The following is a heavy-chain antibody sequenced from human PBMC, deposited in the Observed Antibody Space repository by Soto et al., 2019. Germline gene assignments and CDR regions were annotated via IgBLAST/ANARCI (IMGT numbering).Heavy chain of an antibody. Sequence: GGSLRLSCAASGFTFSNSGMRWVRQAPGQGLEWVSSIGPSGNTYYSDAVKGRFTISRDISKNTLFLQMESLRAEDTATYYCAKLLHNSYYNVMDAWGQGTTATVSS. D-gene: IGHD4-4*01. CDR2: IGPSGNT. CDR3: AKLLHNSYYNVMDA. J-gene: IGHJ6*02. V-gene: IGHV3-23*01. CDR1: GFTFSNSG.